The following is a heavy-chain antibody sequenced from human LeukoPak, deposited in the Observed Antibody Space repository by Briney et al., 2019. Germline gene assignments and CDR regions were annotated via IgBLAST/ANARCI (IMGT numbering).Heavy chain of an antibody. V-gene: IGHV4-61*02. CDR3: ARNIVVVPAENWFDP. CDR2: IQASGST. CDR1: GVSITNGHHF. Sequence: SQTLSLTCTVSGVSITNGHHFWSWIRQPAGKGLEWIGRIQASGSTSYNPSLKSRVTISLDTSKNQFSLKLSSVTAADTAVYYCARNIVVVPAENWFDPWGQGTLVTVSS. D-gene: IGHD2-2*01. J-gene: IGHJ5*02.